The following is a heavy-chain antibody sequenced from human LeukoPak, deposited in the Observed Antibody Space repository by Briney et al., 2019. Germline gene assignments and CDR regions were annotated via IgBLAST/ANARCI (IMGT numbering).Heavy chain of an antibody. CDR1: GFTFGPYW. CDR3: ARMGGTWSLDY. Sequence: GGSLRLSCAAPGFTFGPYWMTWVRQAPGKGLEWVASIKQDGEKRYVDSVKGRLTVSRDNAKNSLYLQMNSLRVEDTAVYFCARMGGTWSLDYWGQGTLVTVSS. J-gene: IGHJ4*02. V-gene: IGHV3-7*01. CDR2: IKQDGEK. D-gene: IGHD6-13*01.